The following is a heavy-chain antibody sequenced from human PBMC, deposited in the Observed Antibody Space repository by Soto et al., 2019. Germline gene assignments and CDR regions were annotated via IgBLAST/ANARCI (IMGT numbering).Heavy chain of an antibody. D-gene: IGHD4-17*01. CDR3: ARRTVTTNFDY. V-gene: IGHV4-59*01. Sequence: QVQLQESGPGLVKPSETLSLTCTVSGGSISSYYWSWIRQPPRKGLEWIGYIYYSGSTNYNPSLTSRVTISVDTSKNQFSLKLSSVTAADTAVYYCARRTVTTNFDYWGQGTLVTVSS. CDR1: GGSISSYY. CDR2: IYYSGST. J-gene: IGHJ4*02.